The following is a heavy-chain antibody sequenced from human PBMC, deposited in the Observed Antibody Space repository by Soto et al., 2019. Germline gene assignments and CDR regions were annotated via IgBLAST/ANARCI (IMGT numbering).Heavy chain of an antibody. V-gene: IGHV3-30-3*01. Sequence: QVQLVESGGGVVQPGRSLRLSCAASGFTFSSYAMHWVRQAPGKGLEWVAVISYDGSNKYYADSVKGRFTISRDNSKNTLYLQTNSLRAEDTAVYYCARDISSYGSYGMDVWGQGTTVTVSS. CDR1: GFTFSSYA. CDR2: ISYDGSNK. J-gene: IGHJ6*02. CDR3: ARDISSYGSYGMDV. D-gene: IGHD5-18*01.